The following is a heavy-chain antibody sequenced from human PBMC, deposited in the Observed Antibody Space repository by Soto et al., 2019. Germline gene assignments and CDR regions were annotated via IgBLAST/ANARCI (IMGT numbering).Heavy chain of an antibody. CDR1: KFTFASYV. V-gene: IGHV3-30*04. J-gene: IGHJ6*02. CDR3: AREMIPMIMGGMSAMDV. D-gene: IGHD3-22*01. CDR2: ISFVGTNK. Sequence: QVQLVESGGGVVQPERSQRLSCTASKFTFASYVMHWVRQAPGEGLEWVALISFVGTNKYYAYSVKGRFTISRDNSKNTMYLQMNSLRPEDTAVYYCAREMIPMIMGGMSAMDVWGQGTTVTVS.